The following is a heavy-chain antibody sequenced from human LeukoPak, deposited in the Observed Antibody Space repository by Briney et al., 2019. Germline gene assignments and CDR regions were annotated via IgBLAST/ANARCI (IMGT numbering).Heavy chain of an antibody. V-gene: IGHV3-7*03. D-gene: IGHD3-10*01. CDR2: IKEDGSAK. Sequence: GGSLRLSCAASGFTFSNYWMSWVRQAPGKGLEWVANIKEDGSAKYYVDSVKGRFTISRDNAKNSVYLQMNSLRAEDTALYYCAKARFGEYIGPDWFDPWGQGTLVTVSS. CDR3: AKARFGEYIGPDWFDP. CDR1: GFTFSNYW. J-gene: IGHJ5*02.